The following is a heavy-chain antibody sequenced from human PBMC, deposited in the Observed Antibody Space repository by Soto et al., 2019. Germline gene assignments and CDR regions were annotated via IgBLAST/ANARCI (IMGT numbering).Heavy chain of an antibody. D-gene: IGHD3-10*01. Sequence: EVQVVESGGGWVQPGRSLRLSCAASGFIFEDYAMHWVRQAPGKGLEWVSGISWNSGSIDDADSVTGRFTISRDNAKNSLYLQMNNLRTEETSLYYCARGLSYGLGSYVLFDAFDTWGQGTRVTVSS. CDR1: GFIFEDYA. CDR2: ISWNSGSI. V-gene: IGHV3-9*01. CDR3: ARGLSYGLGSYVLFDAFDT. J-gene: IGHJ3*02.